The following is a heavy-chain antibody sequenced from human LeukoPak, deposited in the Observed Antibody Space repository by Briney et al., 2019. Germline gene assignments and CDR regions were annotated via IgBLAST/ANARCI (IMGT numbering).Heavy chain of an antibody. D-gene: IGHD2-8*02. J-gene: IGHJ4*02. CDR3: ATYRQVLLPFES. V-gene: IGHV3-66*01. Sequence: GGSLRLSCAASGFTVSSNYMSWVRQAPGKGLEWVSVIYSGGSTYYADSVKGRFTISRDNSKSTLSLQMNSLRAEDTAIYYCATYRQVLLPFESWGQGTLVTVSS. CDR1: GFTVSSNY. CDR2: IYSGGST.